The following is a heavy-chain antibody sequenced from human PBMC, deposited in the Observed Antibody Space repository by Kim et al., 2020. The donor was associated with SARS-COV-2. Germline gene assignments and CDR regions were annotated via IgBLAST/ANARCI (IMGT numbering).Heavy chain of an antibody. V-gene: IGHV3-23*01. J-gene: IGHJ6*03. D-gene: IGHD3-10*01. CDR2: ISGSGDST. CDR1: GFTFRSYA. CDR3: ATRGGHYWYMDV. Sequence: GGSLRLSCAASGFTFRSYAMTWVRQAPGKGLEWVSAISGSGDSTYYADSVKGRFTISRDNSKNTLYLQMDSLGAEDMAVYYCATRGGHYWYMDVWGKGTTVTVSS.